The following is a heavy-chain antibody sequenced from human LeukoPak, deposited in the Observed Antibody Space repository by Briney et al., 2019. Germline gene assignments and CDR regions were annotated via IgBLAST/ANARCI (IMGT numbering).Heavy chain of an antibody. CDR2: IYSGGST. J-gene: IGHJ3*02. D-gene: IGHD3-22*01. Sequence: GGSLRLSCAASGFTVSSNYMSWVRQAPGKGLEWVSVIYSGGSTYYADSVKGRFTISRDNSKNTLYLQMNSLRAEDTAVYYCARKGYYYDSSGYYYDKYDAFDIWGQGTMVTVSS. CDR3: ARKGYYYDSSGYYYDKYDAFDI. V-gene: IGHV3-53*01. CDR1: GFTVSSNY.